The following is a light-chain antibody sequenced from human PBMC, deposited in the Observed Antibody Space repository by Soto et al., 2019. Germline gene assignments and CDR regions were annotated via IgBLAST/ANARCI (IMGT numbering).Light chain of an antibody. V-gene: IGKV3-20*01. CDR3: QQYPGYT. Sequence: ELVLTQSPGTLSFSPGERSTLSCRASQSVSSIYLAWYQQKPGQAPRLLIYGASGRATGIPDRFSGSGSGTDFTLTISRLEPEDFAVYYCQQYPGYTFGQGTKLEIK. CDR1: QSVSSIY. J-gene: IGKJ2*01. CDR2: GAS.